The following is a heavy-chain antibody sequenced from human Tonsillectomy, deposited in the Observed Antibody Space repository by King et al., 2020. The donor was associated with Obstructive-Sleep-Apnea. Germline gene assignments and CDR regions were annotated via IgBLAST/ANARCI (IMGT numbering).Heavy chain of an antibody. V-gene: IGHV5-10-1*03. CDR1: GYSFTSYW. D-gene: IGHD3-10*01. Sequence: VQLVQSGAEVKKPGESLRISCKGSGYSFTSYWISWVRQMPGKGLEWMGRIDPSDSYTNYSPSFQGHVTIPADKSISTAYRQWGSLEASDTAMYYCARHYYGSGSYYGDAFDIWGQGTMVTVSS. J-gene: IGHJ3*02. CDR3: ARHYYGSGSYYGDAFDI. CDR2: IDPSDSYT.